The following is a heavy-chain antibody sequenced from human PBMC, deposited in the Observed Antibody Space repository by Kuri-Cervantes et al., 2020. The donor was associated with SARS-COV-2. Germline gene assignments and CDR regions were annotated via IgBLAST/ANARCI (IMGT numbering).Heavy chain of an antibody. CDR1: GYTLTELS. V-gene: IGHV1-18*01. CDR2: ISAYNGNT. J-gene: IGHJ4*02. CDR3: ARNYRGVGASNFDY. Sequence: ASVKVSCKVSGYTLTELSMHWVRQAPGKGLEWMGWISAYNGNTNYAQKLQGRVTMTTDTSTSTVYMELSSLRSEDTAVYYCARNYRGVGASNFDYWGQGTLVTVSS. D-gene: IGHD1-26*01.